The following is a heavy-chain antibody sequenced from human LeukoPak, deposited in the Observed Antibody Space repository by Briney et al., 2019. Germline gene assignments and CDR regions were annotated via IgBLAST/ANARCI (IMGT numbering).Heavy chain of an antibody. V-gene: IGHV3-30*18. CDR2: ISYDGSNK. CDR1: GFTFSSYG. CDR3: AKEWVDTYYYGSGRHLDP. D-gene: IGHD3-10*01. Sequence: PGGSLRLSCAASGFTFSSYGMHWVRQAPGKGLEWVAVISYDGSNKYYADSVKGRFTISRDNSKNTLYLQMNSLRAEDTAVYYCAKEWVDTYYYGSGRHLDPWDQGTLVTVSS. J-gene: IGHJ5*02.